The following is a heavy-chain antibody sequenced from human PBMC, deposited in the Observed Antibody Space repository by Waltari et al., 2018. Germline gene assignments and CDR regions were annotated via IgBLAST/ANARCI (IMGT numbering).Heavy chain of an antibody. CDR3: ARVDKDQLPHLDY. Sequence: EVQLVESGGGLVQPGGSLRLSCAASGFTFSSYSMNWVRQAPGKGLEWVSYISSSSSTIYYADSVKGQFTISRDNAKNSLYLQMNSLRAEDTAVYYCARVDKDQLPHLDYWGQGTLVTVSS. J-gene: IGHJ4*02. CDR2: ISSSSSTI. V-gene: IGHV3-48*04. CDR1: GFTFSSYS. D-gene: IGHD2-2*01.